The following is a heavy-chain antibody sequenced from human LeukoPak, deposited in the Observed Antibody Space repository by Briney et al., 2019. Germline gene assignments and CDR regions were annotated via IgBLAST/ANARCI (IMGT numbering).Heavy chain of an antibody. J-gene: IGHJ4*02. Sequence: GGSVTLSCAPSGFIFTKYGMRWVRHPPSEGLGCVAFVSGDGTPQHYVDSVKGRFTISRDNSKSTLYLQMTGLRAEDTAVYYCAKEKDYHVSGSYDFWGQGTLVTVSS. CDR2: VSGDGTPQ. CDR3: AKEKDYHVSGSYDF. CDR1: GFIFTKYG. V-gene: IGHV3-30*18. D-gene: IGHD3-10*01.